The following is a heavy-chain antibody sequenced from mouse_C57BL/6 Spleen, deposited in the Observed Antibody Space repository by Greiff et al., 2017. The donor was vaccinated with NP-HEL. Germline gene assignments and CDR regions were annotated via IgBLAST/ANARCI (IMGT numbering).Heavy chain of an antibody. J-gene: IGHJ1*03. CDR3: ARGDYSKRGYFDV. D-gene: IGHD2-5*01. CDR1: GYTFTDYY. CDR2: INPNNGGT. V-gene: IGHV1-26*01. Sequence: EVQLQQSGPELVKPGASVKISCKASGYTFTDYYMNWVKQSHGKSLEWIGDINPNNGGTSYNQKFKGKATLTVDKSSSTAYMELRSLTSEDSAVYYCARGDYSKRGYFDVWGTGTTVTVSS.